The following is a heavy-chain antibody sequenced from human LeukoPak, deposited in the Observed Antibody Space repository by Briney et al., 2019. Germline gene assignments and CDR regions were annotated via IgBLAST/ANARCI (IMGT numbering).Heavy chain of an antibody. D-gene: IGHD1-26*01. V-gene: IGHV3-23*01. CDR2: ISGSGGST. J-gene: IGHJ4*02. Sequence: GGSLRLSCAASGFTFSSYAMSWVRRAPGKGLEWVSAISGSGGSTYYADSVKGRFTISRDNSKNTLYLQMNSLRAEDTAVYYCAKDISYSGSYALDYWGQGTLVTVSS. CDR1: GFTFSSYA. CDR3: AKDISYSGSYALDY.